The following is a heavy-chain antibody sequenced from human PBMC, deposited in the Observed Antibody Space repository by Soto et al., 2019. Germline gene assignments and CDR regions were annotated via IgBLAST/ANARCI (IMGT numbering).Heavy chain of an antibody. CDR1: GGSISSGDYY. V-gene: IGHV4-30-4*08. J-gene: IGHJ4*02. D-gene: IGHD3-3*01. CDR2: IYYSGVT. Sequence: QVQLQESGPGLVKPSQTLSLTCTVSGGSISSGDYYWSWIRQPPGKGLEWIGYIYYSGVTSYSPSLKSRLTISLDTSRTHFSMNLASVTAADTAVYYCARQEADFVSVQYFFDYWSQGTLVTVSS. CDR3: ARQEADFVSVQYFFDY.